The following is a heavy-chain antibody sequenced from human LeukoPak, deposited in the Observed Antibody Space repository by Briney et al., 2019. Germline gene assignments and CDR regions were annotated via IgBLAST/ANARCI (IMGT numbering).Heavy chain of an antibody. V-gene: IGHV4-61*02. CDR2: IYTSGST. CDR1: GGSISSGSYY. J-gene: IGHJ4*02. D-gene: IGHD1-26*01. Sequence: SQTLSLTCTVSGGSISSGSYYWSWIRQPAGKGLEWIGRIYTSGSTNYNPSLKSRVAISVDTSKNQFSLKLSSVTAADTAVYYCASGARVGAPDYWGQGTLVTVSS. CDR3: ASGARVGAPDY.